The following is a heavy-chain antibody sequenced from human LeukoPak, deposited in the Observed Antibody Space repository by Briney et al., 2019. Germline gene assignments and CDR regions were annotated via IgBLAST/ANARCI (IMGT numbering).Heavy chain of an antibody. CDR2: INHSGST. CDR1: GGSFSGYY. CDR3: ARGGAATSYYYYYYMDV. J-gene: IGHJ6*03. V-gene: IGHV4-34*01. Sequence: SETLSLTCAVYGGSFSGYYWSWIRQPPGKGPEWIGEINHSGSTNYNPSLKSRVTISVDTSKNQFSLKLSSVTAADTAVYYCARGGAATSYYYYYYMDVWGKGTTVTVSS. D-gene: IGHD6-13*01.